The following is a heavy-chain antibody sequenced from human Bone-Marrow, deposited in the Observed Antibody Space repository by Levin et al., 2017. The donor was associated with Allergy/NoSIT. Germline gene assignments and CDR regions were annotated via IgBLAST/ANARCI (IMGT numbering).Heavy chain of an antibody. CDR2: INAGNGNT. Sequence: ASVKVSCKASGYTFTSYAMHWVRQAPGQRLEWMGWINAGNGNTKYSQKFQGRVTITRDTSASTAYMELSSLRSEDTAVYYCARDLNYCISTSCYLGWFDPWGQGTLVTVSS. J-gene: IGHJ5*02. V-gene: IGHV1-3*01. CDR1: GYTFTSYA. CDR3: ARDLNYCISTSCYLGWFDP. D-gene: IGHD2-2*01.